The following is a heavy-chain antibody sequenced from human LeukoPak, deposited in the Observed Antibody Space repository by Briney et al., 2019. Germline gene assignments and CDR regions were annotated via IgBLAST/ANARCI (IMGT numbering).Heavy chain of an antibody. CDR3: ARGVSHLHYDYIWGSYRYTGGLDY. J-gene: IGHJ4*02. D-gene: IGHD3-16*02. Sequence: SETLSLTCAVYGGSFSGYYWTWIRQPPGKGLECIAEINHSGSTNYNPSLKSRVTISVDTSKNQFSLKLSSVTAADTAVYYCARGVSHLHYDYIWGSYRYTGGLDYWGQGTLVTVSS. V-gene: IGHV4-34*01. CDR1: GGSFSGYY. CDR2: INHSGST.